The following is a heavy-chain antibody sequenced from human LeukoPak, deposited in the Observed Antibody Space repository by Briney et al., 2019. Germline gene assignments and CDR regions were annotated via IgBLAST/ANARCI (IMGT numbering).Heavy chain of an antibody. CDR3: ARVAPISSGWYLDY. J-gene: IGHJ4*02. V-gene: IGHV1-18*01. D-gene: IGHD6-19*01. CDR1: GYTFTSYG. Sequence: GASVNVSCKASGYTFTSYGISWVRQAPGQGLEWMGWISAYNGNTNYAQKLQGRVTMTTDTSTSTAYMELRSLRSDDTAVYYCARVAPISSGWYLDYWGQGTLVTVSS. CDR2: ISAYNGNT.